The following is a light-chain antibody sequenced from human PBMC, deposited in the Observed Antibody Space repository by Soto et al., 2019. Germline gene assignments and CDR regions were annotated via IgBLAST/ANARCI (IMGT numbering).Light chain of an antibody. J-gene: IGKJ1*01. CDR1: QSISSY. Sequence: DIQMTQSPSSLSASVGDRVTITCRASQSISSYLNWYQQKPGKAPKLLIYAASSLQSGVPSRISGRGSGTEFTLTISSLQPEDCATYYCQQSYSTPWTFGQGTKVEV. V-gene: IGKV1-39*01. CDR3: QQSYSTPWT. CDR2: AAS.